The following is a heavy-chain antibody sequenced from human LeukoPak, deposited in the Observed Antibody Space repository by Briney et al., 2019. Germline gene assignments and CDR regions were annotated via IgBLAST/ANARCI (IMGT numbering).Heavy chain of an antibody. V-gene: IGHV4-34*01. Sequence: GSLRLSCEASGFTFSSYSMNWVRQSPGKGLEWIGEINDSGSTNYNPSLKSRVTISVDTSKNQFSLKLTSVTAADTTVYYCARWRWRLLWNWFAPWGQGTLVTVSS. CDR1: GFTFSSYS. CDR2: INDSGST. D-gene: IGHD2-21*02. CDR3: ARWRWRLLWNWFAP. J-gene: IGHJ5*02.